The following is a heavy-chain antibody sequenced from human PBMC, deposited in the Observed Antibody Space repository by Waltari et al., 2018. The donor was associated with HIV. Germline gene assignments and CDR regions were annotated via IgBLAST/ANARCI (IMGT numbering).Heavy chain of an antibody. CDR2: ISAYNGNT. CDR1: GYTFTSYG. D-gene: IGHD3-22*01. V-gene: IGHV1-18*01. J-gene: IGHJ4*02. Sequence: QVQLVQSGAEVKKPGASVKVSCKASGYTFTSYGLSWVRRAPGQGLEWMGWISAYNGNTNYAQKLQGRVTMTTDTSTSTAYMELRSLRSDDTAVYYCALRNYYDSSGPEHDYWGQGTLVTVSS. CDR3: ALRNYYDSSGPEHDY.